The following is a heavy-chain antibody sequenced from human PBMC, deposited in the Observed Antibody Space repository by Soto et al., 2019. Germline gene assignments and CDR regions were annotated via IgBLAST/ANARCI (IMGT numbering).Heavy chain of an antibody. CDR3: VRENYYYGMDV. CDR1: GFTVSSNY. V-gene: IGHV3-66*01. CDR2: IYSGGST. J-gene: IGHJ6*02. Sequence: GGSLRLSCAASGFTVSSNYMSWVRQAPGKGLEWVSVIYSGGSTYYADSVKGRFTISRDNSKSTVYLQMNSLRAEDTAVYYCVRENYYYGMDVWGQGTTVTVSS.